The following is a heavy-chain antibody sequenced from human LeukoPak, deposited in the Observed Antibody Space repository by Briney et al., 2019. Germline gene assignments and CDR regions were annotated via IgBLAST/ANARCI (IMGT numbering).Heavy chain of an antibody. D-gene: IGHD2-21*02. J-gene: IGHJ4*02. CDR1: GFTFSTYG. Sequence: GRSLRLSCAASGFTFSTYGMHWVRQAPGKGLEWVAIISYEGSRIYYADSVKGRFTISRDNSKNTLYLQMNSLRAEDTAVYYCAKDRGDGFDYWGQGTLVTVSS. CDR3: AKDRGDGFDY. V-gene: IGHV3-30*18. CDR2: ISYEGSRI.